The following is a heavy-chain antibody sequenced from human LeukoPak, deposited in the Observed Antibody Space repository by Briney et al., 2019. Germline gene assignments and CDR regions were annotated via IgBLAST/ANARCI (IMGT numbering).Heavy chain of an antibody. CDR3: ASAHPTTVNWFDP. V-gene: IGHV3-74*01. CDR1: GFTFSSFW. J-gene: IGHJ5*02. CDR2: INSDGSR. Sequence: PGGSLRLSCTPSGFTFSSFWMHWVRQAPGKGLVWVSRINSDGSRSYADSVKGRFTISRDNAKNTLYLQMNSLRAEDTAVYYCASAHPTTVNWFDPWGQGTLATVSS. D-gene: IGHD4-17*01.